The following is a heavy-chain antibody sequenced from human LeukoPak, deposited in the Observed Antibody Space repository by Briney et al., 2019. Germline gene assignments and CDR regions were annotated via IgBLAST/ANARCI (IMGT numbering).Heavy chain of an antibody. D-gene: IGHD6-13*01. J-gene: IGHJ4*02. CDR2: INPNSGGT. Sequence: ASVKVSCKASGYTFTGYYMHWVRQAPGQGLEWMGWINPNSGGTNYAQKFQGRVTMTRDTSISTAYMELSRLRPDDAAVYYCASGIAAADPDDYWGQGTLVTVSS. V-gene: IGHV1-2*02. CDR3: ASGIAAADPDDY. CDR1: GYTFTGYY.